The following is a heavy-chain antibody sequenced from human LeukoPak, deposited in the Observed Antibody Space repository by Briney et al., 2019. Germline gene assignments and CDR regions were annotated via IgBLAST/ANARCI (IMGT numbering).Heavy chain of an antibody. Sequence: SETLSLTCTVSGGSISGYYWSWIWQPPGKGLEWIGYISYSGSTNYNPSLKSRVSISVDTSKNQYSLNLNSVTAADTAVFYCARHGSGWSFDYWGQGTLVTVSS. CDR1: GGSISGYY. D-gene: IGHD6-19*01. V-gene: IGHV4-59*08. CDR2: ISYSGST. J-gene: IGHJ4*02. CDR3: ARHGSGWSFDY.